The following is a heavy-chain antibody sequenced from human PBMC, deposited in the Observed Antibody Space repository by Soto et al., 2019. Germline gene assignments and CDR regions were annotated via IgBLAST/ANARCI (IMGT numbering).Heavy chain of an antibody. J-gene: IGHJ5*02. V-gene: IGHV4-61*03. D-gene: IGHD5-18*01. CDR3: ARGAGFSYASTWFDI. Sequence: ASETLSLTCTVFGASVSSGTYYWSWIRQAPGKGLEWVGHIYYTGSTNYIHSLNNRVTISVDTSKNHFSLQLTSVTAADTAVYYCARGAGFSYASTWFDIWGQGTLVTVSS. CDR1: GASVSSGTYY. CDR2: IYYTGST.